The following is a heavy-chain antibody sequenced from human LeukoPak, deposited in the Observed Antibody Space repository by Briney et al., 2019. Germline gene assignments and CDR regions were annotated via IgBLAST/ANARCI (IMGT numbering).Heavy chain of an antibody. CDR3: ARQPSGIYFDY. CDR1: GGSISNSRYC. CDR2: IYKSGST. Sequence: SETLSLTCTVSGGSISNSRYCWGWIRQPPGKGLEWIGGIYKSGSTYYNPSLKSRVTISVDTSKNQFSLKLSSVTAADTAVYYCARQPSGIYFDYWGQGTLVTVSS. V-gene: IGHV4-39*01. J-gene: IGHJ4*02.